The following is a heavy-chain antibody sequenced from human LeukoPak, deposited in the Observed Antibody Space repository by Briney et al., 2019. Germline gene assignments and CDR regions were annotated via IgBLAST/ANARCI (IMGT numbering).Heavy chain of an antibody. CDR3: ARDPVAGIRAYNWFDP. D-gene: IGHD6-19*01. CDR2: IYYSGST. Sequence: SETLSLTCTVSGGSISSYYWSWIRQSPGKGLKWIGYIYYSGSTNYNPSLKSRVTISVDTSKNQSSLKLSSVTAADTAVYYCARDPVAGIRAYNWFDPWGQGTLVTVSS. J-gene: IGHJ5*02. V-gene: IGHV4-59*01. CDR1: GGSISSYY.